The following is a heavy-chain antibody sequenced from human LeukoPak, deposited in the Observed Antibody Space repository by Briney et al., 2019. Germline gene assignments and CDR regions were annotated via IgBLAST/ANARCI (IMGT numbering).Heavy chain of an antibody. V-gene: IGHV3-11*04. J-gene: IGHJ4*02. CDR3: ARTTYRGVFDY. CDR2: ISNSGST. D-gene: IGHD3-10*01. Sequence: GGSLRLSCAASGFTFSDYYMSWIRQAPGKGLEWVSYISNSGSTYYADSVKGRFTISRDNSKNTLYLQMNSLRAEDTAVYYCARTTYRGVFDYWGQGTLVTVSS. CDR1: GFTFSDYY.